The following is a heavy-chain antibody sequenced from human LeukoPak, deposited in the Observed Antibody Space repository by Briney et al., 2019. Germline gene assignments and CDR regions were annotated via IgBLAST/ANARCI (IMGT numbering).Heavy chain of an antibody. V-gene: IGHV4-31*03. CDR3: ARSRITMVRGPWFDP. CDR1: GGSVSGSYY. Sequence: PSETLSLTCTVSGGSVSGSYYWSWIRQHPGKGLEWIGYIYYSGSTYYNPSLKSRVTISVDTSKNQFSLKLSSVTAADTAVYYCARSRITMVRGPWFDPWGQGTLVTVSS. D-gene: IGHD3-10*01. CDR2: IYYSGST. J-gene: IGHJ5*02.